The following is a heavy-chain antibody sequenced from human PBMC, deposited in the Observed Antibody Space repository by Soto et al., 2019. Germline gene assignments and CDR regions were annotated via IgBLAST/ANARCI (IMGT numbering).Heavy chain of an antibody. V-gene: IGHV3-21*01. CDR1: GFTFSSDS. D-gene: IGHD6-6*01. CDR3: ARDGSSSAHFDY. J-gene: IGHJ4*02. Sequence: GGSLRLSCAASGFTFSSDSMNWVRQAPGKGLEWVSSISSSSSYIYYADSVKGRFTISRDNAKNSLYLQMNSLRAEDTALYYCARDGSSSAHFDYWGQGTLVTVSS. CDR2: ISSSSSYI.